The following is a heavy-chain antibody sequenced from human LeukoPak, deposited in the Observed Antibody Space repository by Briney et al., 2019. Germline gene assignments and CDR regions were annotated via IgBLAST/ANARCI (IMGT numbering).Heavy chain of an antibody. V-gene: IGHV4-34*01. CDR3: ARGVIVVEFFDY. Sequence: PSETLSLTCAVYGGSFSGYYWSWIRQPPGKGLEWIGEINHSGSTNYNPSLKSRVTISVDTSKNQFSLKLSSVTAADTAVYYCARGVIVVEFFDYWGQGTLVTVSS. D-gene: IGHD3-22*01. CDR2: INHSGST. CDR1: GGSFSGYY. J-gene: IGHJ4*02.